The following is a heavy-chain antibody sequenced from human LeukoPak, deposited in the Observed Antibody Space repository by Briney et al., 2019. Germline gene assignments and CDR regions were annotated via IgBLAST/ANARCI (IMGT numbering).Heavy chain of an antibody. CDR2: ISGSGAST. CDR1: GFTFSNYA. D-gene: IGHD3-22*01. J-gene: IGHJ4*02. CDR3: AKDSTQYYYDSSGSCDY. V-gene: IGHV3-23*01. Sequence: GGSLRLSCAASGFTFSNYAMSWVRQAPGKGLECVSAISGSGASTYYADSVKGRFTISRDNSKNTLYLQMNSLRVEDTAVYYCAKDSTQYYYDSSGSCDYWGQGTLVTVSS.